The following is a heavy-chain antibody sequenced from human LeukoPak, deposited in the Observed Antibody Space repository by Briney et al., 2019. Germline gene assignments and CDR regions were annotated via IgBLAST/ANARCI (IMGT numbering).Heavy chain of an antibody. J-gene: IGHJ4*02. CDR1: GFTFSSYW. Sequence: GGSLRLSCTASGFTFSSYWMSWVRQAPGKGLEWVANIKRDGSEKDYVDSVKGRFTISRDNPKNSLYPQMNSLRAEDTAVYYCAKDGGLWVSAHWGDSWGRGTLVTVSS. V-gene: IGHV3-7*03. CDR3: AKDGGLWVSAHWGDS. CDR2: IKRDGSEK. D-gene: IGHD7-27*01.